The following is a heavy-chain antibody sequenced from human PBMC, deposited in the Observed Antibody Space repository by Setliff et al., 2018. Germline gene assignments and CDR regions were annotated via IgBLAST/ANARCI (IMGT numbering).Heavy chain of an antibody. CDR3: ARLDYGSPAEY. CDR2: LSWNGDDT. J-gene: IGHJ4*02. V-gene: IGHV3-20*04. D-gene: IGHD4-17*01. Sequence: PGGSLRLSCTASGFDFGVYGMSWIRQAPGKGLEWVSGLSWNGDDTGYADSVKGRFTISRDNAKNSLYSQMNNLRVEDTAIYYCARLDYGSPAEYWGQGTLVTVSS. CDR1: GFDFGVYG.